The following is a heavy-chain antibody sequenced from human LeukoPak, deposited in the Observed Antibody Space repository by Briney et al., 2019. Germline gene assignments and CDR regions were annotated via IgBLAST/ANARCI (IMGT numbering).Heavy chain of an antibody. V-gene: IGHV4-59*02. CDR1: GGSVSDYY. Sequence: SETLSLTCTISGGSVSDYYWSWIRQSPGKGLEWIGYIYHTGSTSYSPSLKSRVTISADTSQNQFSLKLSSVTAADTAVYYCARDGKGIAAAGSDYWGQGTLVTVSS. D-gene: IGHD6-13*01. CDR3: ARDGKGIAAAGSDY. J-gene: IGHJ4*02. CDR2: IYHTGST.